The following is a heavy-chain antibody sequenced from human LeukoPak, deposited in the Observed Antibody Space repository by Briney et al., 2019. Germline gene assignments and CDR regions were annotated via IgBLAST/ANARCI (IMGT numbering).Heavy chain of an antibody. CDR1: GFTFDDYA. CDR3: AKDTLSSSSSFDY. J-gene: IGHJ4*02. V-gene: IGHV3-9*01. Sequence: PGRSLRLSCAASGFTFDDYAMHWVRQAPGKGLEWVSGISWNSGSIGYADSAKGRFTISRDNAKNSLYLQMNSLRAEDTALYYCAKDTLSSSSSFDYWGQGTLVTVSS. CDR2: ISWNSGSI. D-gene: IGHD6-6*01.